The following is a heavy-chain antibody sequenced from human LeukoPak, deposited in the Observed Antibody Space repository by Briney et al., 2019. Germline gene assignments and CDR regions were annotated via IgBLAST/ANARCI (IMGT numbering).Heavy chain of an antibody. CDR2: ISWNSGSI. J-gene: IGHJ6*02. CDR1: GFTFDDYA. D-gene: IGHD6-13*01. Sequence: GRSLRLSCAASGFTFDDYAMHWVRQAPGKGLEWVSGISWNSGSIGYADSVKGRFTISRDNAKNSLYLQMNSLRAEDTALYYCAKDRQLVSGGMDVWGQGTTVTVSS. V-gene: IGHV3-9*01. CDR3: AKDRQLVSGGMDV.